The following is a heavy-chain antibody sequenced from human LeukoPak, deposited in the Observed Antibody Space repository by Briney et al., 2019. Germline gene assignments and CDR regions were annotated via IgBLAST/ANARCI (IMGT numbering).Heavy chain of an antibody. CDR2: IRYDGSNK. D-gene: IGHD1-26*01. Sequence: PGGSLRLSCAASGFTFSSYGMHWVRQAPGKGLEWVAFIRYDGSNKYYADSVKGRFTISRDNSKNTLYLQMNSLRAEDTAVYYCAKDLHIVGATTFDYWGQGILVTVSS. CDR1: GFTFSSYG. J-gene: IGHJ4*02. V-gene: IGHV3-30*02. CDR3: AKDLHIVGATTFDY.